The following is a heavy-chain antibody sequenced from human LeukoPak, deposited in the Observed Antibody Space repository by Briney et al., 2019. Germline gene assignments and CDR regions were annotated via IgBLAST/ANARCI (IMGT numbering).Heavy chain of an antibody. D-gene: IGHD3-10*01. V-gene: IGHV1-2*02. Sequence: ASVKVSCKASGYTFTGNYMHWVRQAPGQGLEWMGWINPNRDGDRNYAQKFQGRVTMTRDTSITTAYMELSRLRSDDTAVYYCARDRRARAYLDYWGQGTLVTVSS. CDR2: INPNRDGDR. J-gene: IGHJ4*02. CDR1: GYTFTGNY. CDR3: ARDRRARAYLDY.